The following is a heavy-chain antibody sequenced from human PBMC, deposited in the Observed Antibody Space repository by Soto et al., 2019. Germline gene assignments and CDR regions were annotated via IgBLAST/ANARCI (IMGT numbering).Heavy chain of an antibody. Sequence: SETLSLTCTVSGGSISSSLYYWGWIRQPPGKGLEWVGEIHSSGGNNYNSSLNGRVAMSLDKSRNLFLLDLNFVTAADTAVYFCATRDATPLDPISWGQGIPVTVSS. CDR2: IHSSGGN. J-gene: IGHJ5*02. D-gene: IGHD1-1*01. CDR3: ATRDATPLDPIS. V-gene: IGHV4-39*06. CDR1: GGSISSSLYY.